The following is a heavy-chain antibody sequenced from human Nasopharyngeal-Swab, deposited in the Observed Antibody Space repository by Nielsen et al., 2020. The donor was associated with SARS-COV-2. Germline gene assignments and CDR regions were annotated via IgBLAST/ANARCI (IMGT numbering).Heavy chain of an antibody. D-gene: IGHD5-24*01. CDR3: ARDPRGWLQLPHWYFDL. CDR2: IYYSGST. J-gene: IGHJ2*01. Sequence: SETLSLTCNVSGASMSRYHLSWVRQAPGKGLEWIAYIYYSGSTNYNPSLKSRVTISVDTSKNQFSLKLSSVTAADTAVYYCARDPRGWLQLPHWYFDLWGRGTLVTVSS. CDR1: GASMSRYH. V-gene: IGHV4-59*13.